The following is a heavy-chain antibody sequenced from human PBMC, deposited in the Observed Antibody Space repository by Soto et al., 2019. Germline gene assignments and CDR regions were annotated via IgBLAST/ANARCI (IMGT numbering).Heavy chain of an antibody. CDR3: ASLDPSITMTHPAFDI. D-gene: IGHD3-22*01. CDR1: GFTFSSYA. CDR2: ISYDGSNK. J-gene: IGHJ3*02. Sequence: GGSLRLSCAASGFTFSSYAMRCVRQAPGKGLEWVAVISYDGSNKYYADSVKGRFTISRDNSKNTLYLQMTSLRAEDTAVYYCASLDPSITMTHPAFDIWGQGTMVTVSS. V-gene: IGHV3-30-3*01.